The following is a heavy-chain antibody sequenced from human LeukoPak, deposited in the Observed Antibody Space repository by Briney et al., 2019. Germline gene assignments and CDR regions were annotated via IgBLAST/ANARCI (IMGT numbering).Heavy chain of an antibody. CDR2: IYTSGST. CDR1: GGSISSGNYY. CDR3: ARDSPFYYDSSGYYDY. J-gene: IGHJ4*02. V-gene: IGHV4-61*02. Sequence: SQTLSLTCTVSGGSISSGNYYWSWIRQPAGKGLEWIGRIYTSGSTNYNPSLKSRVTISIDTSKNQFSLKLSSVTAADTAVYYCARDSPFYYDSSGYYDYWGQGTLVTVSS. D-gene: IGHD3-22*01.